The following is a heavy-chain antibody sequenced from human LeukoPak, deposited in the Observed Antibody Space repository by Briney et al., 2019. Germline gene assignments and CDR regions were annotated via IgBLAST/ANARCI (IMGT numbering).Heavy chain of an antibody. J-gene: IGHJ4*02. CDR3: ARSPGRGRLRSPHKSTRGDY. CDR2: IWYDGSNK. CDR1: GFTFSSYA. D-gene: IGHD4-17*01. Sequence: PGGSLRLSCAASGFTFSSYAMSWVRQAPGKGLEWVAVIWYDGSNKYYADSVKGRFTISRDNSKNTLYLQMNSLRAEDTAVYYCARSPGRGRLRSPHKSTRGDYWGQGTLVTVSS. V-gene: IGHV3-33*08.